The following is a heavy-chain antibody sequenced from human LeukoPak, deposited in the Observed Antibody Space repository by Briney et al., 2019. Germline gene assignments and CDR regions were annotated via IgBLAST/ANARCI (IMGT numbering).Heavy chain of an antibody. J-gene: IGHJ4*02. CDR3: AREGRGYCSSTSCYMQHFDY. CDR2: IYTSGST. CDR1: GGSISSGSYY. Sequence: SETLSLTCTVSGGSISSGSYYWSWIRQPAGKGLEWIGRIYTSGSTNYNPSLKSRVTISVDTSKNQFSLKLSSVTAADTAVYYCAREGRGYCSSTSCYMQHFDYWGQGTLVTVSP. D-gene: IGHD2-2*01. V-gene: IGHV4-61*02.